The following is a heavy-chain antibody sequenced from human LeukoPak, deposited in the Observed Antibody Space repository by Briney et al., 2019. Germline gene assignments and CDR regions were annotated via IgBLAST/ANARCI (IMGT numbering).Heavy chain of an antibody. D-gene: IGHD2-15*01. Sequence: KPSETLSLTCTVSGASISSSRYYWAWIRQPPGRGLEWIGSIHYTGGTYYNPSLKSRVTISVDTSKNQFSLRLSSVTAADTAVYYCARLGGYCSGGSCYPTFDYWGQGTLVTVSS. CDR2: IHYTGGT. CDR3: ARLGGYCSGGSCYPTFDY. J-gene: IGHJ4*02. CDR1: GASISSSRYY. V-gene: IGHV4-39*01.